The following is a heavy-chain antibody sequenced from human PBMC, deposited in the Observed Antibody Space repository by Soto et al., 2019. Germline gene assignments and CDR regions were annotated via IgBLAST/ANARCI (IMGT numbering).Heavy chain of an antibody. V-gene: IGHV4-59*01. Sequence: QVHLQESGPGLVKPSETLSLTCTVSGGSISGYYWSWIRQPPGKGLEWIGYISYSGSTIYNPSLKSRVTISVGTSQNQFSLKLSSVTAADTAVYYCARARYDSSGYYYFDYWGQGTLVTVSS. D-gene: IGHD3-22*01. CDR3: ARARYDSSGYYYFDY. J-gene: IGHJ4*02. CDR2: ISYSGST. CDR1: GGSISGYY.